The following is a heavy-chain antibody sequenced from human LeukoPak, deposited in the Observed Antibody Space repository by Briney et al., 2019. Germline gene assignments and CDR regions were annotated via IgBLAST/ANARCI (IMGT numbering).Heavy chain of an antibody. CDR1: GGSLSGYY. V-gene: IGHV4-59*01. J-gene: IGHJ3*02. CDR3: ARDRRGLKNAFDM. D-gene: IGHD3-10*01. CDR2: IYYSGST. Sequence: SETLSLTCTVSGGSLSGYYWSWMRQPPGKGLEWIGYIYYSGSTNYNPSLKSRVTISVDTSNNQLSLKLNSVTAADMAVYYCARDRRGLKNAFDMWGQGTMVTVSS.